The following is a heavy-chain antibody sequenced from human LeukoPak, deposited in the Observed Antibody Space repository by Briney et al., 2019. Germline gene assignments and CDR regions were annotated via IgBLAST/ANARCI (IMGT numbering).Heavy chain of an antibody. J-gene: IGHJ4*02. Sequence: SETLSLICTVSGGSISSYYWSWIRQPPGKGLEWIGYIYYSGSTNYNPSLQSRVTISVDTSKNQFSLKLSSVTAADTAVYYCARGRIYGDYWGQGTLVTVSS. CDR2: IYYSGST. CDR1: GGSISSYY. V-gene: IGHV4-59*01. D-gene: IGHD4-17*01. CDR3: ARGRIYGDY.